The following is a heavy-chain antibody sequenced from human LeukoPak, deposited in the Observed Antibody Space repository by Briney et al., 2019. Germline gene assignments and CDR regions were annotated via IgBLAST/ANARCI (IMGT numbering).Heavy chain of an antibody. Sequence: SETLSLTCTVSGGSISSSSYYWGWLRQPPGKGLEWIGSIYYSGSTYYNPSLKSRVTISVDTSKNQFSLKLSSVTAADTAVYYCARPRGGDYLAPYDYWGQGTLVTVSS. V-gene: IGHV4-39*01. CDR1: GGSISSSSYY. CDR3: ARPRGGDYLAPYDY. D-gene: IGHD4-17*01. J-gene: IGHJ4*02. CDR2: IYYSGST.